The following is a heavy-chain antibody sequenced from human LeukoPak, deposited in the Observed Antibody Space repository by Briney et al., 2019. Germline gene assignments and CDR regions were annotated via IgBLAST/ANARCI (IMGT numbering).Heavy chain of an antibody. CDR2: ISGSGDNT. D-gene: IGHD3-3*01. V-gene: IGHV3-23*01. Sequence: GGSLRLSCAASGFTFRSYAMTWVRQAPGKGLEWVSDISGSGDNTYYADSVKGRFTISRDNSMNTLYLQMNSLTVEDTAVYHCAKEARRDFWSGYSYYFDQWGQGTLVTVSS. J-gene: IGHJ4*02. CDR1: GFTFRSYA. CDR3: AKEARRDFWSGYSYYFDQ.